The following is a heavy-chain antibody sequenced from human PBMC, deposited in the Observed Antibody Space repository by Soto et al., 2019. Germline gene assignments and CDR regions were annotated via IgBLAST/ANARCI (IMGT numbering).Heavy chain of an antibody. CDR3: ARDHIDYDGSGHDYYYGMDV. V-gene: IGHV3-33*01. J-gene: IGHJ6*02. CDR1: GLTFRRYG. D-gene: IGHD3-22*01. CDR2: IRYDGSNK. Sequence: QVQLVESGGGVVQPGRFLRLSCTASGLTFRRYGMHWVRQAPGKGLEWVAVIRYDGSNKYYADSVRGRFTISRDNPENTLYLEMNSLRVEDTAVYYCARDHIDYDGSGHDYYYGMDVWGQGTTVTVSS.